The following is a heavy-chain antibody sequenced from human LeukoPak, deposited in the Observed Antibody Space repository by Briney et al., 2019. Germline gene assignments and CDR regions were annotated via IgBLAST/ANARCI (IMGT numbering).Heavy chain of an antibody. V-gene: IGHV4-39*01. D-gene: IGHD2-2*01. CDR1: GGSISKSSSY. J-gene: IGHJ5*02. CDR2: IYYSGST. Sequence: SETLSLTCTVSGGSISKSSSYWGWIRQPPGKGLEWIGTIYYSGSTYYNPSLKSRVTTSLATSKNQFSLKLSSVTAADTAVYFCTKVPDTWLQADPWGQGTLVTVSS. CDR3: TKVPDTWLQADP.